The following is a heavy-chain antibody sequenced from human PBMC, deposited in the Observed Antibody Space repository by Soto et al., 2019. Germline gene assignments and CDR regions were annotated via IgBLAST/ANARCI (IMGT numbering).Heavy chain of an antibody. CDR3: AKLGDYDFWSVTEINAFDI. Sequence: GSLRLSCAASGFTFSSYAMSWVRQAPGKGLEWVSGISGSGGSTYYADSVKGRFSISRDNSKNTIYLHTHSLRAEDTAIYFCAKLGDYDFWSVTEINAFDIWGQGAMVTVSS. CDR1: GFTFSSYA. V-gene: IGHV3-23*01. J-gene: IGHJ3*02. D-gene: IGHD3-3*01. CDR2: ISGSGGST.